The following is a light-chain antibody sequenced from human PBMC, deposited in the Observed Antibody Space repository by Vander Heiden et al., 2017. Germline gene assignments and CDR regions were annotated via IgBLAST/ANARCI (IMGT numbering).Light chain of an antibody. CDR3: QSADSSGTYGV. CDR2: KDS. CDR1: ALPKQY. J-gene: IGLJ2*01. V-gene: IGLV3-25*03. Sequence: SYELTQPPSVSVFPGQTARITCSGDALPKQYAYWYQQKPGQAPVLVIYKDSERPSGIPERFSGSSSGTTVTLTISGVQAEDEADYYCQSADSSGTYGVFGGGTKLTGL.